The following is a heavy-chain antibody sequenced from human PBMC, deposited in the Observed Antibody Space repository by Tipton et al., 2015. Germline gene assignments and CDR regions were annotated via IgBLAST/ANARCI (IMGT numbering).Heavy chain of an antibody. CDR3: ACQDYDSLTRDYQTVDY. V-gene: IGHV4-39*01. CDR2: IYYSGST. Sequence: TLSLTCNVSGGSISTSNYYWGWIRQPPGKGLEWIGSIYYSGSTYYNPSLESRVTTSVDTSKNQFSLKLTSVTAADTAVYYCACQDYDSLTRDYQTVDYWGQGTLVTVSS. D-gene: IGHD3-9*01. J-gene: IGHJ4*02. CDR1: GGSISTSNYY.